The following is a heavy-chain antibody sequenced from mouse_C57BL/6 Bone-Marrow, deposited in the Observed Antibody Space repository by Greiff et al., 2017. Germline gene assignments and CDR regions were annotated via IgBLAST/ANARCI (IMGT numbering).Heavy chain of an antibody. J-gene: IGHJ1*03. V-gene: IGHV1-85*01. D-gene: IGHD1-1*01. CDR1: GYTFTDYD. CDR2: IYPRDGST. Sequence: QVQLKQSGPELVKPGASVKLSCKASGYTFTDYDIHWVKQRPGQGLEWIGWIYPRDGSTKYNEKFKGKATLTVDTSSSTAYMELHSLTSEDSAVYFCARDYGSSYCDFDDWGTGTTVTVSS. CDR3: ARDYGSSYCDFDD.